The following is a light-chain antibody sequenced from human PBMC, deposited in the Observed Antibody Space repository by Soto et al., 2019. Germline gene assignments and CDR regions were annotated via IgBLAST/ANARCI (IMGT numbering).Light chain of an antibody. J-gene: IGLJ2*01. V-gene: IGLV2-14*01. CDR3: SSYTISITVV. CDR2: DVS. CDR1: SSDIGGYNY. Sequence: QSALTQPASVSGSPGQSIAISCTGTSSDIGGYNYVSWYQQHPGKAPKLMIYDVSARPSGVSNRFSGSKSDNTASLTISGLQAEDEADYYCSSYTISITVVFGGGTKVTVL.